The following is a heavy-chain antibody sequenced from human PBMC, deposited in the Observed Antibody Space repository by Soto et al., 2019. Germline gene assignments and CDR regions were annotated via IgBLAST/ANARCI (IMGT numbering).Heavy chain of an antibody. CDR3: AKDAYYDSSGYTDDAFDI. CDR2: ISYDGSNK. J-gene: IGHJ3*02. CDR1: GFTFSSYG. V-gene: IGHV3-30*18. D-gene: IGHD3-22*01. Sequence: QVQLVESGGGVVQPGRSLRLSCAASGFTFSSYGMHWVRQAPGKGLEWVAVISYDGSNKYYADSVKGRFTISRDNSKNAMYLQMNSLRAEDTAVYYCAKDAYYDSSGYTDDAFDIWGQGTMVTVSS.